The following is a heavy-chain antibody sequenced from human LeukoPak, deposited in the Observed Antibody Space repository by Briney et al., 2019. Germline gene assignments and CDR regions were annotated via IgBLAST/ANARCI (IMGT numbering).Heavy chain of an antibody. D-gene: IGHD5/OR15-5a*01. CDR2: IHYDGTNK. J-gene: IGHJ4*02. CDR3: AFLGDIVSY. CDR1: GFTFSTYG. Sequence: GGSLRLSCAASGFTFSTYGMHWVRQAPGKGLEWVTSIHYDGTNKYYAEAVKGRFTISRDNSKNTLYLQMNSLRAEDTALYYCAFLGDIVSYWGQGTLVTVSS. V-gene: IGHV3-30*02.